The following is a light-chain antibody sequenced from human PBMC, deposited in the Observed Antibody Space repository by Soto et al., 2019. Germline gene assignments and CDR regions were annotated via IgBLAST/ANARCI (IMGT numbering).Light chain of an antibody. V-gene: IGLV2-14*01. CDR1: SSDVGGYNY. CDR2: DVS. Sequence: QSALTQPASVSGSPGQSITISCTGTSSDVGGYNYVSWYQQHPGKAPKLMIYDVSNRPSGVSNRFSGPKSGNTASLTISGLPAEDEADYYCSSYTSSSTLVVFGGGTQLTVL. J-gene: IGLJ2*01. CDR3: SSYTSSSTLVV.